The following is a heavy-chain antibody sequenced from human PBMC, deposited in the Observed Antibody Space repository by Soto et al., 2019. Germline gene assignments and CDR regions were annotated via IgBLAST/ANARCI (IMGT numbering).Heavy chain of an antibody. CDR1: GGSFSGYY. J-gene: IGHJ3*02. V-gene: IGHV4-34*01. CDR2: INHSGST. Sequence: QVQLQQWGAGLLKPSETLSLICAVYGGSFSGYYWSWIRQPPGKGLEWIGEINHSGSTNYNPSLKSRVTISVDTSKNQFSLKLSSVTAADTAVYYCATTAVAGTHDAFDIWGQGTMVTVSS. CDR3: ATTAVAGTHDAFDI. D-gene: IGHD6-19*01.